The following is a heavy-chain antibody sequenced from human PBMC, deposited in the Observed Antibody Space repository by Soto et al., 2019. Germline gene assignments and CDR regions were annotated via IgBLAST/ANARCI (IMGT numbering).Heavy chain of an antibody. CDR2: ISYDGSNK. V-gene: IGHV3-30-3*01. D-gene: IGHD1-26*01. Sequence: QVQLVESGGGVVQPGTSLRLSCAASGFTFSSYAMHWVRQAPGKGLEWVAVISYDGSNKYYADSVKGRFTISRDNSKNTLYLHMNSLRADDTAVYYCARASGSYGDYWGQGILITVSS. CDR3: ARASGSYGDY. J-gene: IGHJ4*02. CDR1: GFTFSSYA.